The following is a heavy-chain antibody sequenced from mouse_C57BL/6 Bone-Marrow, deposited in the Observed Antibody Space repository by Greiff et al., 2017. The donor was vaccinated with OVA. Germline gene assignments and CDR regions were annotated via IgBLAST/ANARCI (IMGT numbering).Heavy chain of an antibody. CDR2: ISNLAYSI. CDR3: ARVYYYGWFAY. V-gene: IGHV5-15*04. D-gene: IGHD1-1*01. Sequence: EVKLVESGGGLVQPGGSLKLSCAASGFTFSYYGMAWVRQAPRKGPEWVAFISNLAYSIYYADTVTGRFTISRENAKNTLYLEMSGLRSEDTAMYYCARVYYYGWFAYWGQGTLVTVSA. J-gene: IGHJ3*01. CDR1: GFTFSYYG.